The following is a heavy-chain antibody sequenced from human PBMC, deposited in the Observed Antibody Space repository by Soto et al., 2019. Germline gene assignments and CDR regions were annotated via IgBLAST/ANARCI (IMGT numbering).Heavy chain of an antibody. V-gene: IGHV3-23*01. Sequence: GGSLRLSCAASGFTFSSYAMSWVRQAPGKGLEWVSAISGSGGSTYYADSVKGRFTISRDNSKNTLYLQMNSLRAEDTAVYYCAKETRVRGVISVGEFDYWGQGTLVTVSS. CDR2: ISGSGGST. CDR1: GFTFSSYA. J-gene: IGHJ4*02. CDR3: AKETRVRGVISVGEFDY. D-gene: IGHD3-10*01.